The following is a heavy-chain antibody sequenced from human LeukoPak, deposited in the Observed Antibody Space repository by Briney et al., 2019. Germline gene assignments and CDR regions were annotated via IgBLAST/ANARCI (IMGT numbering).Heavy chain of an antibody. Sequence: ASVKVSCKASGGTFSSYAISWVRQAPGQGLEWMGGIIPIFGTANYAQKFQGRVTITTDESTSTAYMELSSLRSEDTAVYYCARAPIYCSSTSCYIEGFDYWGQRTLVTVSS. CDR3: ARAPIYCSSTSCYIEGFDY. J-gene: IGHJ4*02. V-gene: IGHV1-69*05. CDR1: GGTFSSYA. D-gene: IGHD2-2*02. CDR2: IIPIFGTA.